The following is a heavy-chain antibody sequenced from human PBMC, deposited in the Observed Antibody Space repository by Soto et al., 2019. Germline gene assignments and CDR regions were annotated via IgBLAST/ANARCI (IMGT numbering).Heavy chain of an antibody. CDR1: GDRFTSDW. CDR3: ARHTTTRYSYSGTAV. J-gene: IGHJ6*02. D-gene: IGHD4-17*01. Sequence: DSLNIFCNGSGDRFTSDWISWVRQMPGKGLEWMGRIDPSDSNTKYRLSFQGNVTISADKSICTAYPHLSSLKPAVTSMSHCARHTTTRYSYSGTAVWGQESTVTV. V-gene: IGHV5-10-1*01. CDR2: IDPSDSNT.